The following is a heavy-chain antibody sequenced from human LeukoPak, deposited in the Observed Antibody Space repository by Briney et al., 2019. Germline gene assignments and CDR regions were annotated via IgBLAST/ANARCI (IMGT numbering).Heavy chain of an antibody. CDR1: GFTFDDYG. Sequence: GGSLRLSCAASGFTFDDYGMSWVRQAPGKGLEWVSGINWNGGSTGYADSVKGRFTISRDNAKNSLYLQMNSLRAEDTALYYCARPYDSSGYYSDAFDIWGQGTMVTVSS. CDR2: INWNGGST. D-gene: IGHD3-22*01. V-gene: IGHV3-20*04. J-gene: IGHJ3*02. CDR3: ARPYDSSGYYSDAFDI.